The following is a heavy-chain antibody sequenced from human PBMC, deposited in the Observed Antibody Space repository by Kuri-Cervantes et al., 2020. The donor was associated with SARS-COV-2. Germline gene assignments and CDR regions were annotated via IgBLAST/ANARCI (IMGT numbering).Heavy chain of an antibody. D-gene: IGHD2-2*01. CDR3: ARGEGPDIVVVPAAATHFDY. CDR1: GGSISSSSYY. CDR2: IYYSGST. J-gene: IGHJ4*02. V-gene: IGHV4-39*01. Sequence: GSLRLSCTVSGGSISSSSYYWGWIRQPPGKGLEWIGSIYYSGSTYYNPSLKSRVTISVDTSKNQFSLKLSSVTAADTAVYYCARGEGPDIVVVPAAATHFDYWGQGTLVTVSS.